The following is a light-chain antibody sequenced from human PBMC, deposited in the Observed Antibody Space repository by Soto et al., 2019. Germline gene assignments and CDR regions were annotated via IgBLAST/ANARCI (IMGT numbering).Light chain of an antibody. V-gene: IGLV1-40*01. Sequence: QSVLTQPPSVSGAPGQRVTISCTGSSSNIGAGYDVHWYQQLPGTAPKLLIYGNSNRPSGVPDRFSGSKSGTSASLAITGLQAEDEADYYCQPSDSGLSAHVVFGGGSKLT. J-gene: IGLJ2*01. CDR1: SSNIGAGYD. CDR2: GNS. CDR3: QPSDSGLSAHVV.